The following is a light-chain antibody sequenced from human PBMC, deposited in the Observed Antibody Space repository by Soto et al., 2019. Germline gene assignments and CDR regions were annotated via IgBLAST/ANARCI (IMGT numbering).Light chain of an antibody. V-gene: IGKV1-5*03. CDR1: QSISNW. CDR2: KTS. CDR3: QQYNDWPLT. J-gene: IGKJ1*01. Sequence: DIQMTQSPSTLSASVGDRVTITCRASQSISNWLAWYQQKPGKAPKLLIYKTSNLESGVPSRFSGSGSGTEFTLTISSLQSEDFALYYCQQYNDWPLTFGQGTKVDI.